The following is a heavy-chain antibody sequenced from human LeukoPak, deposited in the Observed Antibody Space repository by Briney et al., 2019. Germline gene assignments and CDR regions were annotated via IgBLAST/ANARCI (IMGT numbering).Heavy chain of an antibody. D-gene: IGHD1-26*01. CDR3: ARVGYSGSLSGSFDI. CDR1: GGSFSGYY. J-gene: IGHJ3*02. CDR2: INHSGST. V-gene: IGHV4-34*01. Sequence: SETLSLTCAVYGGSFSGYYWSWIRQPPGKGLEWIGEINHSGSTNYSPSLKSRVTISVDTSKNQFSLKLSSVTAADTAVYYCARVGYSGSLSGSFDIWGQGTMVTVSS.